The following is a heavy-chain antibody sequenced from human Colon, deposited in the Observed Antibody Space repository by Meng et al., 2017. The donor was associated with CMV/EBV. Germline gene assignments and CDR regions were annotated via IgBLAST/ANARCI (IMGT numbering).Heavy chain of an antibody. CDR3: AREAGGGHSASDWFDP. CDR2: IGSSRSYM. CDR1: FTFSKYT. J-gene: IGHJ5*02. Sequence: FTFSKYTINWVRQAPGRGVEWVSSIGSSRSYMYYADAERGRFTISRDNAQNSVYLQMNRLRAGDTAVYYCAREAGGGHSASDWFDPWGQGTLVTVSS. V-gene: IGHV3-21*01. D-gene: IGHD2-21*02.